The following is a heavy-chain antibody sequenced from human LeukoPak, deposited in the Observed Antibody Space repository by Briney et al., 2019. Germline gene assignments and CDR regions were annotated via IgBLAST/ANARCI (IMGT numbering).Heavy chain of an antibody. CDR2: INHSGST. J-gene: IGHJ4*02. Sequence: SETLSLTCAVYGGSLSGYYWSWIRQPPGMGLEWIGEINHSGSTNYNPSLKSRVTISVDTSKNQFSLKLSSVTAADTAVYYCARGLVTIFDDWGQGTLVTVSS. CDR1: GGSLSGYY. D-gene: IGHD3-9*01. CDR3: ARGLVTIFDD. V-gene: IGHV4-34*01.